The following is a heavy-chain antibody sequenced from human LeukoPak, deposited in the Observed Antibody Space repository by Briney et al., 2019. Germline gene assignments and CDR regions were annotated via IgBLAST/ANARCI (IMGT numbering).Heavy chain of an antibody. J-gene: IGHJ3*02. CDR2: IIPIFGTA. CDR1: GGTYSSYA. Sequence: ASVKVSCKASGGTYSSYAISCVPQAPGQGLEWMGGIIPIFGTANYAQKFQGRVTITADESTSTAYMELSSLRSEDTAVYYCARDGIPNGERAFDIWGQGTMVTVSS. CDR3: ARDGIPNGERAFDI. V-gene: IGHV1-69*01. D-gene: IGHD3-10*01.